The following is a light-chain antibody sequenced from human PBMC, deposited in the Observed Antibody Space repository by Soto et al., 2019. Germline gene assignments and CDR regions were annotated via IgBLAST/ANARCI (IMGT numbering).Light chain of an antibody. CDR1: QSISSW. CDR3: QEYKTMYT. Sequence: DIQMTQSPSTLSASVGDRVTITCRASQSISSWLAWYQQKPGKAPKLLIYKASSLKSGVPSRFSGSGSGTEFTLTISSLQPDDFATYYCQEYKTMYTFGQGTKLEIK. V-gene: IGKV1-5*03. J-gene: IGKJ2*01. CDR2: KAS.